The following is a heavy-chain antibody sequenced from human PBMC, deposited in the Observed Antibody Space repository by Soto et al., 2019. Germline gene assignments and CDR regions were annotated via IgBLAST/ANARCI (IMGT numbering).Heavy chain of an antibody. J-gene: IGHJ4*02. CDR3: ARVDNSGYFSVLNDF. V-gene: IGHV4-31*03. D-gene: IGHD3-10*02. Sequence: PSETLSLTCTVSGGSISSGGYYWSWIRQHPGKGLEWIGYIYDSGNMYFYNPSLKSRVTISADTSRNQFSLSLSSLTAADTAVYYCARVDNSGYFSVLNDFWGQGIVVTVSS. CDR1: GGSISSGGYY. CDR2: IYDSGNMY.